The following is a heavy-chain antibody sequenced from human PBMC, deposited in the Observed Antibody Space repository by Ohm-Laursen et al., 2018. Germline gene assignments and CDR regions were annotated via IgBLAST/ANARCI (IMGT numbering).Heavy chain of an antibody. CDR1: GFTVSDAW. J-gene: IGHJ5*02. CDR2: IKSKAAGETR. Sequence: SLRLSCSATGFTVSDAWMSWVRQAPGKGLEYVGRIKSKAAGETREYAEPVKGSFTILRDDSKNTLSLQMNSLKTEDTGVYYCSTDHFSWGQGTLVTVSS. D-gene: IGHD2/OR15-2a*01. CDR3: STDHFS. V-gene: IGHV3-15*01.